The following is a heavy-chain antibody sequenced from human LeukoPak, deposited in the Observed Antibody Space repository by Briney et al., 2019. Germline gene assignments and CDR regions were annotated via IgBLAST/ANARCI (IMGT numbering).Heavy chain of an antibody. CDR2: ISGSGGST. V-gene: IGHV3-23*01. D-gene: IGHD3-10*01. Sequence: GGSLRLSCAASGFTFSSYAMSWVRQAPGKGLEWVSAISGSGGSTYYADSVKGRFTISRDNSKHTLYLQMDSLRAEDTAVYYCASSMIRGVIGVFDIWGQGTMVTVSS. J-gene: IGHJ3*02. CDR3: ASSMIRGVIGVFDI. CDR1: GFTFSSYA.